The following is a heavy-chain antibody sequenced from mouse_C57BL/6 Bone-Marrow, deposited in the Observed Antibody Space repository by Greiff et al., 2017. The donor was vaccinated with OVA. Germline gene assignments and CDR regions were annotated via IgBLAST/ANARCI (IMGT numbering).Heavy chain of an antibody. CDR3: ARGRNYVDY. CDR2: INPNNGGT. Sequence: EVQLQQSGPELVKPGASVKISCKASGYTFTDYYMNWVKQSHGKSLEWIGDINPNNGGTSYNQKFKGKATLTVDKSSSTAYMELRSLTSEDSAVYYCARGRNYVDYWGQGTTLTVSS. J-gene: IGHJ2*01. V-gene: IGHV1-26*01. CDR1: GYTFTDYY.